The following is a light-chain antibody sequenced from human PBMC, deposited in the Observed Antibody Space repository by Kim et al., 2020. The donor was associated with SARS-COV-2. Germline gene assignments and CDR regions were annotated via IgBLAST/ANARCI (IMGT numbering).Light chain of an antibody. CDR1: NVDVGGYNY. CDR2: DVS. CDR3: CSYAGSYTEV. Sequence: QSVTISCTGTNVDVGGYNYVAWYQQHPGKAPKLMIYDVSKRPSGVPDRFSGSKSGNTASLTISGLQGEDEADYYCCSYAGSYTEVFGGGTQLTVL. J-gene: IGLJ2*01. V-gene: IGLV2-11*01.